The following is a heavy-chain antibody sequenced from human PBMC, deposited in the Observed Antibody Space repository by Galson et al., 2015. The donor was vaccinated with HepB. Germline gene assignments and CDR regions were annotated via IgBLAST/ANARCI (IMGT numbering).Heavy chain of an antibody. J-gene: IGHJ4*02. CDR1: GYTFTSYG. CDR2: ISAYNGNT. Sequence: SVKVSCKASGYTFTSYGISWVRQAPGQGLEWMGWISAYNGNTNYAQKLQGRVTMTTDTSTSTAYMELRSLRSDDTAVYYCAREYRRDGYNSIDYWGQGTLVTVSS. CDR3: AREYRRDGYNSIDY. V-gene: IGHV1-18*04. D-gene: IGHD5-24*01.